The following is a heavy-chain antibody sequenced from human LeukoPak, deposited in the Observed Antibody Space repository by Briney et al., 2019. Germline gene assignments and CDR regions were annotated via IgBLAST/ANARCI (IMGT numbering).Heavy chain of an antibody. CDR1: GFTFSSYS. Sequence: GGSLRLSCAASGFTFSSYSMNWVRQAPGKGLEWVSSISSSSSYIYYADSVRGRFTISRDNAKNSLYLQMNSLRAEDTAVYYCARDRMAVFDYWGQGTLVTVSS. CDR2: ISSSSSYI. CDR3: ARDRMAVFDY. D-gene: IGHD6-19*01. J-gene: IGHJ4*02. V-gene: IGHV3-21*01.